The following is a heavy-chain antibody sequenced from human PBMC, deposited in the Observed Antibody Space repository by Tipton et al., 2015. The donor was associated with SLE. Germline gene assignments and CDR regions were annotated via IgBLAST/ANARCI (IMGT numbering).Heavy chain of an antibody. D-gene: IGHD7-27*01. J-gene: IGHJ2*01. CDR2: IDHSGTT. CDR1: GGSLRSDNW. V-gene: IGHV4-4*02. Sequence: TLSLTCAVSGGSLRSDNWWSWVRQPPGKGLEWIGEIDHSGTTNFNPSLQSRVTMSVDKSKNQFSLRLSSVTAADTAVYYCARDTKTGRGWYFDLWGRGTLVTVSS. CDR3: ARDTKTGRGWYFDL.